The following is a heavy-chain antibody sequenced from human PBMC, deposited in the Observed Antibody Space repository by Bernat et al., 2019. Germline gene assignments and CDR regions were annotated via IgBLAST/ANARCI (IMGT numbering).Heavy chain of an antibody. Sequence: QVQLVESGGGVVQPGRSLRLSCAASGFTFSSYGMHWVRQAPGKGLEWVAVIWYDGSNKYYADSVKGRFTISRDNSMNTLYLQMNSLRAEDTAVYYCARVGSGIGIAARPYYYYGMDVWGQGTTVTVSS. J-gene: IGHJ6*02. D-gene: IGHD6-6*01. CDR3: ARVGSGIGIAARPYYYYGMDV. V-gene: IGHV3-33*01. CDR2: IWYDGSNK. CDR1: GFTFSSYG.